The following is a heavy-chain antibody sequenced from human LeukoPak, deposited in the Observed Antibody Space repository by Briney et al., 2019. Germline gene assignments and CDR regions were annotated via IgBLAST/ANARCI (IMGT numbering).Heavy chain of an antibody. CDR1: GGSISTYY. J-gene: IGHJ4*02. Sequence: PSETLSLTCTVSGGSISTYYWNWIRQPPGKGLEWVANIKQDGSKKSYVDSVKGRFTISRDNAKNSLYLQMNSLRAEDTAIYYCTRVGYIDEGIDYWGQGTLVTVSS. D-gene: IGHD5-24*01. CDR2: IKQDGSKK. CDR3: TRVGYIDEGIDY. V-gene: IGHV3-7*04.